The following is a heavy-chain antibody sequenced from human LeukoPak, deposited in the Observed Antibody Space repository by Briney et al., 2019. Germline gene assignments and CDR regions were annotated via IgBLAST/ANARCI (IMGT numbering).Heavy chain of an antibody. CDR2: VRGSGGDT. D-gene: IGHD1-14*01. V-gene: IGHV3-23*01. J-gene: IGHJ4*02. CDR1: GFIFSNYA. Sequence: PGGSLRLPCTASGFIFSNYAMSWVRQAPGKGLEWVSEVRGSGGDTYYADSVKGRFTISRDNSKKMLYLQMSSLRAEDTAVYYCANLGANTRISGDYWGQGTLVTVSS. CDR3: ANLGANTRISGDY.